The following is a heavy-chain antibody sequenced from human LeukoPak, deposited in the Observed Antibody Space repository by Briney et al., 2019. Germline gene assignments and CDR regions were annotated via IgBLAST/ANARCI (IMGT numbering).Heavy chain of an antibody. D-gene: IGHD3-9*01. CDR3: ARDKDILTGSFDY. J-gene: IGHJ4*02. CDR2: ISSSSSYI. CDR1: GFTFSDHY. V-gene: IGHV3-21*01. Sequence: PGGSLRLSCAASGFTFSDHYMNWVRQAPGKGLEWVSSISSSSSYIYYADSVKGRFTISRDNAKNSLYLQMNSLRAEDTAVYYCARDKDILTGSFDYWGQGTLVTVSS.